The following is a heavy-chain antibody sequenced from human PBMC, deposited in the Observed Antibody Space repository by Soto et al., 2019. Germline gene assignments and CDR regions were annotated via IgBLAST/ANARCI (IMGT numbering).Heavy chain of an antibody. D-gene: IGHD2-8*01. Sequence: GWSLRLSCASSVFTFISYAMSWVCQAPGKGLEWVSAISGSGGSTYYADSVKGRFTISRDNSKNTLYLQMNSLRAEDTAVYYCAKDGYCTNGVRYTAIFDYWGQGTLVTVSS. CDR1: VFTFISYA. CDR3: AKDGYCTNGVRYTAIFDY. V-gene: IGHV3-23*01. CDR2: ISGSGGST. J-gene: IGHJ4*02.